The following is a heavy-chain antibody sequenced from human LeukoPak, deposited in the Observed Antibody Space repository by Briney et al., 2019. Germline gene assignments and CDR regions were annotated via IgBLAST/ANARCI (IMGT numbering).Heavy chain of an antibody. J-gene: IGHJ6*03. CDR2: IYYSGST. V-gene: IGHV4-59*01. CDR3: AREAPHYYGSGSSYYYYYYMDV. CDR1: GGSISSYY. Sequence: PSETPSLTCTVSGGSISSYYWSWIRQPPGKGLEWIGYIYYSGSTNYNPSLKSRVTISVDTSKNQFSLKLSSVTAADTAVYYCAREAPHYYGSGSSYYYYYYMDVWGKGTTVTVSS. D-gene: IGHD3-10*01.